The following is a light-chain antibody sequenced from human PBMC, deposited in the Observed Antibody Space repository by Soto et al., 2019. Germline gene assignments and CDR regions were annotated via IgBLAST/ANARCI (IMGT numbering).Light chain of an antibody. CDR1: QSISSW. CDR2: DAS. Sequence: DIQMTQSPSTLSASVGDRVTITCRASQSISSWLAWYQQKPGKAPKLLIYDASSLESGVPSRFSGSGSGTKFTLTISSLQPDDFATYYCQQYNSYSPSTFGGGTKVDIK. J-gene: IGKJ4*01. V-gene: IGKV1-5*01. CDR3: QQYNSYSPST.